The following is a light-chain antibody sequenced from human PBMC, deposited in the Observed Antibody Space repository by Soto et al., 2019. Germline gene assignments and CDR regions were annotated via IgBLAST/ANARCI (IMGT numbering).Light chain of an antibody. J-gene: IGKJ5*01. CDR1: QSVRSF. Sequence: EIVLTQTPATLSLSPGERATLSCRASQSVRSFLTWYQQRPGQAPRLLIYDASKRASGIPARFSGSGSGTDFNLTISSLDPEDFAVYDCQQRCSWSTFGQGTRQEIK. CDR2: DAS. V-gene: IGKV3-11*01. CDR3: QQRCSWST.